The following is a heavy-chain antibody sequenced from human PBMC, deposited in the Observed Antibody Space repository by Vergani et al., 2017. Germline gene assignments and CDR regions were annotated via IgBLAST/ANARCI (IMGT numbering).Heavy chain of an antibody. Sequence: EVHLLESGGGLVQSGGSLRLSCAASGFTFSNSAVSWVRQAPGRGLAWVSSISGPGLSTYYADSVKGRFSISRDNSKNTVFLQIHSLRAEDTAIYYCEKEKINLGSYFFDPWGHGILVTVSS. CDR2: ISGPGLST. CDR3: EKEKINLGSYFFDP. CDR1: GFTFSNSA. D-gene: IGHD2/OR15-2a*01. V-gene: IGHV3-23*01. J-gene: IGHJ5*02.